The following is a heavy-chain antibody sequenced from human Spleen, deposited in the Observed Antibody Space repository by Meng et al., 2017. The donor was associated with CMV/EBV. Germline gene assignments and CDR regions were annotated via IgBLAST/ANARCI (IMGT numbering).Heavy chain of an antibody. Sequence: GESLKISCAASGIAFSTYGMHWVRQAPGKGLEWVAFIHYDANNKYYVDSVKGRFTISRDNSKNTLYLQMNSLRTEDTAVYYCAKDRGVPYYDILTGYSYFDYWGQGTLVTVSS. CDR1: GIAFSTYG. CDR3: AKDRGVPYYDILTGYSYFDY. D-gene: IGHD3-9*01. J-gene: IGHJ4*02. V-gene: IGHV3-30*02. CDR2: IHYDANNK.